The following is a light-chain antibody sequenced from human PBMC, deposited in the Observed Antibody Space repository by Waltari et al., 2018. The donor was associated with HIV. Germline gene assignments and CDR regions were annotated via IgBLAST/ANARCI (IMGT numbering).Light chain of an antibody. CDR1: SRDVGGYNY. CDR3: NSYTTSSTLHVV. Sequence: QSALTQPASVSGSPGQSITISCTGTSRDVGGYNYVSWNQHHPGKAPKLMIYDVSNRPSGVSNRFSGSKSGNTASLTISGLQAEDEADYYCNSYTTSSTLHVVFGGGTKLTVL. CDR2: DVS. J-gene: IGLJ2*01. V-gene: IGLV2-14*03.